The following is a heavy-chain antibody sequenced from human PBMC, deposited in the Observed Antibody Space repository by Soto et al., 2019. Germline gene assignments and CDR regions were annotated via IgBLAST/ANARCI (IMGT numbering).Heavy chain of an antibody. Sequence: QVQLVESGGGLVKPGGSLRLSCAASGFTFSDYYMSWIRQAPGKGLEWVLYISGRNTYTNYADSVKGRFTVSRDNAKNSLFLEMNSLRVEDTAVYYCARDGGEIIPAAIGGGYGMDVWGQGTTVIVSS. V-gene: IGHV3-11*06. CDR3: ARDGGEIIPAAIGGGYGMDV. D-gene: IGHD2-2*01. CDR1: GFTFSDYY. J-gene: IGHJ6*02. CDR2: ISGRNTYT.